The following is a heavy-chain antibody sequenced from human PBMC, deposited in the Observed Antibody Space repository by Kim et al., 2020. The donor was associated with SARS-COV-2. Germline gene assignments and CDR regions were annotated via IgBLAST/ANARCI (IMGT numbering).Heavy chain of an antibody. J-gene: IGHJ6*02. CDR1: GGTFSSYA. V-gene: IGHV1-69*13. D-gene: IGHD3-10*01. CDR3: AREGDYGSGSYYNPFYV. CDR2: IIPIFGTA. Sequence: SVKVSCKASGGTFSSYAISWVRQAPGQGLEWMGGIIPIFGTANYAQKFQGRVTITADESTSTAYMELSSLRSEDTAVYYWAREGDYGSGSYYNPFYVWGQGTTVTVSS.